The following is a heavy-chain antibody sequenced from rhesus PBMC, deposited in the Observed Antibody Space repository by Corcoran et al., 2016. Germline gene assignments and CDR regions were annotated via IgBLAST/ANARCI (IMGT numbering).Heavy chain of an antibody. V-gene: IGHV3S5*01. CDR1: GFTFSTSA. D-gene: IGHD3-3*01. CDR2: ISSVVDNT. CDR3: AKDWILNV. Sequence: EVHLVESGGGLVQPGGSLLLSCAASGFTFSTSAMIWFLPAPGKGLEWVSHISSVVDNTYYADSVKDRFTISRDNSKNTLSLQLDSLRAEDTAVYYCAKDWILNVWGRGVLVTVSS. J-gene: IGHJ5-2*02.